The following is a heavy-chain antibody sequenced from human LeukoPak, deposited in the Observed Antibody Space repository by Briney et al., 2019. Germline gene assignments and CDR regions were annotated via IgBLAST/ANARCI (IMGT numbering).Heavy chain of an antibody. CDR2: IYYSGST. Sequence: SETLSLTCTVPGGSISNYYWSWIRRPPGKGLEWIGYIYYSGSTNYNPSLKSRVTISVDTSKNQFSLKLSSVTAADTAVYYCARGLGEYAFDIWGQGTMVTVSS. V-gene: IGHV4-59*08. CDR3: ARGLGEYAFDI. CDR1: GGSISNYY. J-gene: IGHJ3*02. D-gene: IGHD3-16*01.